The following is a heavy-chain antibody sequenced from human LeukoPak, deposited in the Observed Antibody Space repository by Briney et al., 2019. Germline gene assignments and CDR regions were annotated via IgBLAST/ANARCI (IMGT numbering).Heavy chain of an antibody. D-gene: IGHD5-18*01. CDR1: GFSFSDSV. CDR3: ARTVDTAMVTIDY. J-gene: IGHJ4*02. CDR2: LSYDGSNK. Sequence: GKSLRLSCVASGFSFSDSVIHWVRQAPGKGLEWVAVLSYDGSNKYYADSVKGRFTISRDNSKNTLYLQMNSLRAEDTAIYYCARTVDTAMVTIDYRGQGTLVTVSS. V-gene: IGHV3-30-3*01.